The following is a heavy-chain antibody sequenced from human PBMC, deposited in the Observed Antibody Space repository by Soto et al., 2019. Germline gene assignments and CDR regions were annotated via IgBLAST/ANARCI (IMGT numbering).Heavy chain of an antibody. D-gene: IGHD5-18*01. CDR2: ISYDGSNK. J-gene: IGHJ4*02. CDR1: GFTFSSYA. V-gene: IGHV3-30-3*01. Sequence: GGSLRLSGAASGFTFSSYAMHWVLQAPGKGLEWVAVISYDGSNKCYADSVKGRFTISRDNSKNTLYLQMNSLRAEETAVYPCARNTGYSYTFDYWGQGTLVTVSS. CDR3: ARNTGYSYTFDY.